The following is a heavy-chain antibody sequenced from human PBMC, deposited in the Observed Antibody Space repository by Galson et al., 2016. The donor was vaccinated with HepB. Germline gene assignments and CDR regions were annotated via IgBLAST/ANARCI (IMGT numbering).Heavy chain of an antibody. V-gene: IGHV4-59*12. D-gene: IGHD5-18*01. CDR3: ARDKNERGYSYGHFDY. Sequence: SWIRQPPGKGLKWIGYIYYSGSTNYNPSLKSRVTISVDTSKNQFSLKLSSVTAADTAVYYCARDKNERGYSYGHFDYWGQGALVTVSS. J-gene: IGHJ4*02. CDR2: IYYSGST.